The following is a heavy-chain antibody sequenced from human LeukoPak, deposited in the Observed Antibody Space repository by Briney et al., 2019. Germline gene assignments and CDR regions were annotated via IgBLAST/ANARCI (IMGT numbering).Heavy chain of an antibody. CDR1: GFIFSNYG. Sequence: PGGSLRLSCAASGFIFSNYGMHWVRQAPGKGLEWVAVIYYGGSNNYYADSVKGRFTISRDNSKSTLYLQMNSLRPEDTAVYYCAKDGIAARPGGYYFDYWGQGTLVTVSS. CDR3: AKDGIAARPGGYYFDY. J-gene: IGHJ4*02. CDR2: IYYGGSNN. D-gene: IGHD6-6*01. V-gene: IGHV3-30*18.